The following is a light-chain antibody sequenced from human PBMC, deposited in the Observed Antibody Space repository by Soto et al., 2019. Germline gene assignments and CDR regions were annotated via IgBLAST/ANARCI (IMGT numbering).Light chain of an antibody. J-gene: IGKJ1*01. Sequence: EIVLTQSPGTLSLSPGEGATLSCRASQSVSTNFFAWYQQKPGQAPRLLIYGASTRATGIPDRFSGSGSGTDFSLTISRLEPEDFAVYYCQQYGRTSWTLGQGTKVELK. CDR2: GAS. V-gene: IGKV3-20*01. CDR3: QQYGRTSWT. CDR1: QSVSTNF.